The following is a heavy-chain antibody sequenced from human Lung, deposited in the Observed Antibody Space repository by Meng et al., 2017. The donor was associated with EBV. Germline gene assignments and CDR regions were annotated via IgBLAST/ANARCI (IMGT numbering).Heavy chain of an antibody. CDR2: INPISGGT. CDR3: ARRRSYGDSFDY. D-gene: IGHD2-21*01. V-gene: IGHV1-2*04. J-gene: IGHJ4*02. CDR1: GYNFTSYY. Sequence: QVQMCQAGAEVKKPGAAVKVSCKTSGYNFTSYYIHWVRQAPGQGLEWMGWINPISGGTNYAERFQGWVNMTRDTSVRTAYMELSSLKYVDTAVYYCARRRSYGDSFDYWGQGTLVTVSS.